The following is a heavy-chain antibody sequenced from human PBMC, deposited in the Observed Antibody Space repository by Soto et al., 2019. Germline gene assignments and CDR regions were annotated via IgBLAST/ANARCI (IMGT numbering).Heavy chain of an antibody. CDR3: ARGRKGLS. CDR2: INHSGST. Sequence: QVQLQQWGAGLLKPSETLSLTCAVYGGSFSGYYWSWIRQLPGKGLEWIGEINHSGSTNYNPSLKSRVTRSVDTSKNQFSLKLSSVTAADTAVYYCARGRKGLSWGQGTLVTVSS. D-gene: IGHD3-10*01. V-gene: IGHV4-34*01. CDR1: GGSFSGYY. J-gene: IGHJ5*02.